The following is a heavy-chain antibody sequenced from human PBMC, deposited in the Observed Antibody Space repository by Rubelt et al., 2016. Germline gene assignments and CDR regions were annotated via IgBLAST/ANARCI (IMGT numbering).Heavy chain of an antibody. CDR1: GSTFTSYA. CDR2: RKAGNGHT. V-gene: IGHV1-3*01. D-gene: IGHD2-15*01. CDR3: AIGDMGVVVAASNPLDY. Sequence: QVQLVQSGAEVEKPGASVKVSCKASGSTFTSYAMHWVRQAPEHRLEWVGWRKAGNGHTKYSQKFQGRAPITRVTSATTAYMELSSRRAEDPAVYVCAIGDMGVVVAASNPLDYWGQGTLVTVSS. J-gene: IGHJ4*02.